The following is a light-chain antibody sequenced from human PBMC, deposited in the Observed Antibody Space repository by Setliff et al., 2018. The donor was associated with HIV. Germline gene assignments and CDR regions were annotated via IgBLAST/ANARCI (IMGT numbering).Light chain of an antibody. CDR2: DVS. CDR1: SSDVGAYNY. V-gene: IGLV2-11*01. Sequence: QSALTQPASVSGSPGQSITISCTGSSSDVGAYNYVSWYQQHPGKAPKLIIYDVSKRPSGVPDRFSGSKSGDTASLTISGLQSEDEADYYCCSYAGTYTFLFGSGA. J-gene: IGLJ1*01. CDR3: CSYAGTYTFL.